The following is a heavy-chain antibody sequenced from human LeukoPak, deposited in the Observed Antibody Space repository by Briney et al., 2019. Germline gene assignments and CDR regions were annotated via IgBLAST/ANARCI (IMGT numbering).Heavy chain of an antibody. CDR2: IYTSGST. CDR3: ARAITMVRGVTIDLGMDV. V-gene: IGHV4-4*07. Sequence: SETLSLTCTVSGGSSSSYYWSWIRQRAGKGLEWIGRIYTSGSTNYNPSLKSRVTMSVDTSKNQFSLKLSSVTAADTAVYYCARAITMVRGVTIDLGMDVWGQGTTVTVSS. D-gene: IGHD3-10*01. J-gene: IGHJ6*02. CDR1: GGSSSSYY.